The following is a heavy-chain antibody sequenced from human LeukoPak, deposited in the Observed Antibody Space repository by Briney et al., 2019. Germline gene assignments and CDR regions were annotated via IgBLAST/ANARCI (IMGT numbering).Heavy chain of an antibody. Sequence: GGPLRLSCAASGFTVSSNYMSWVRQAPGKGLEWVAVISYDGSNKYYADSVKGRFTISRDNSKNTLYLQMNSLRAEDTAVYYCAKDLHPGDPYYYYGMDVWGKGTTVTVSS. J-gene: IGHJ6*04. CDR2: ISYDGSNK. D-gene: IGHD3-16*01. CDR1: GFTVSSNY. V-gene: IGHV3-30*18. CDR3: AKDLHPGDPYYYYGMDV.